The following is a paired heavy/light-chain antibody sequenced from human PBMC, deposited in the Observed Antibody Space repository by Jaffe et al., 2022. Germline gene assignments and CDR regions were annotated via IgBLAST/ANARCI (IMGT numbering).Heavy chain of an antibody. CDR2: ISANGENT. D-gene: IGHD2-15*01. CDR3: VKGCSGSGCYFHFDD. V-gene: IGHV3-23*01. Sequence: EVQLLESGGGLVQPGGSLRLSCAASGFTFTSHAMNWVRQAPGKGLDWVSAISANGENTYYADSVEGRFTISRDNSKTTLFLQMNSLRAEDTAIYYCVKGCSGSGCYFHFDDWGQGTLVTVSS. J-gene: IGHJ4*02. CDR1: GFTFTSHA.
Light chain of an antibody. V-gene: IGKV4-1*01. Sequence: DIVMTQSPDSLAVSLGERATINCKSSQNILYSSNNKNHLAWYQQKLGQPPKLLISWASTRESGVPDRFSGSGSETDFALTISSLQAEDVAVYYCQQYYTAPPTFGQGTKLEIK. CDR1: QNILYSSNNKNH. J-gene: IGKJ2*01. CDR3: QQYYTAPPT. CDR2: WAS.